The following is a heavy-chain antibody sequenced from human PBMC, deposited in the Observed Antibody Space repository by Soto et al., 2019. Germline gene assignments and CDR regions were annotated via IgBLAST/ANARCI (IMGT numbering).Heavy chain of an antibody. CDR1: VFTFSTYG. Sequence: QVQLVESGGGEVQPGRSLTISCAASVFTFSTYGMHWVRQTPGKGLEWVAVISYDGTNKFYSDSVKGRFTISRDNFKNTLTLQMNSPRADDTAVYSCAKDLQSYGDYDYYCYGMDVWGLGTRVTVSS. CDR3: AKDLQSYGDYDYYCYGMDV. V-gene: IGHV3-30*18. D-gene: IGHD4-17*01. CDR2: ISYDGTNK. J-gene: IGHJ6*02.